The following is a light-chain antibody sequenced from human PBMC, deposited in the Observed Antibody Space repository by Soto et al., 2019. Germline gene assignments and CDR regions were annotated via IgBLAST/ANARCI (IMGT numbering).Light chain of an antibody. CDR1: QSVSSN. V-gene: IGKV3-15*01. CDR2: GAS. J-gene: IGKJ4*01. Sequence: EIVMTQSPDTLSVSPGERATLSCRASQSVSSNLAWYQQKPGQPPRLLIYGASTRAIGIPARFSGSGSGTEFTLTISSLQSEDFAVYYCQQYNDWLTFGGGTKVEIK. CDR3: QQYNDWLT.